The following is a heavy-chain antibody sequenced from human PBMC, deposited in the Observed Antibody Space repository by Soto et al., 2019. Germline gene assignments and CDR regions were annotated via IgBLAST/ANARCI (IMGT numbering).Heavy chain of an antibody. V-gene: IGHV3-23*01. CDR3: ANVMIVGYGMDV. CDR2: ISGSGGST. Sequence: EVQLLESGGGLVQPGGSLRLSCAASGFTFSSYAMSWVRQAPGKGLEWVSAISGSGGSTYYADSVKGRFTISRDNSKNTLYLQMNSLRAEDTAVYYCANVMIVGYGMDVWGQGTTVTVSS. D-gene: IGHD3-22*01. CDR1: GFTFSSYA. J-gene: IGHJ6*02.